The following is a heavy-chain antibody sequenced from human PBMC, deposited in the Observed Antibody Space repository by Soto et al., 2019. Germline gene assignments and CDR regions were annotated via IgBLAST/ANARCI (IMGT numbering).Heavy chain of an antibody. CDR1: GFTFSSYG. D-gene: IGHD2-2*01. CDR3: ARDPKHLPAAMIYYYYGMDV. V-gene: IGHV3-33*01. Sequence: GGSLRLSCAASGFTFSSYGMHWVRQAPGKGLEWVAVIWYDGSNKYYADSVKGRFTISRDNSKNTLYLQMNSLRAEDTAVYYCARDPKHLPAAMIYYYYGMDVWGQGTTVTVSS. J-gene: IGHJ6*02. CDR2: IWYDGSNK.